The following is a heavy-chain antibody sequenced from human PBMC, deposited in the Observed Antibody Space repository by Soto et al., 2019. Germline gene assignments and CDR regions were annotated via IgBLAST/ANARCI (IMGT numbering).Heavy chain of an antibody. CDR3: ARQVWFGEFYYYYYGMDV. D-gene: IGHD3-10*01. V-gene: IGHV5-51*01. CDR2: IYPGDSDT. J-gene: IGHJ6*02. Sequence: GESLKISCKGSGYSFTSYWIGWVRQMPGKGLEWMGIIYPGDSDTRYSPSFQGQVTISADKSISTAYLQWSSLMASDTAMYYCARQVWFGEFYYYYYGMDVWGQGTTVTVSS. CDR1: GYSFTSYW.